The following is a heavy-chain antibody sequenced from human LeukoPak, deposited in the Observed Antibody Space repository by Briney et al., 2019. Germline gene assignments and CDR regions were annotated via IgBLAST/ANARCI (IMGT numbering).Heavy chain of an antibody. J-gene: IGHJ4*02. CDR2: MNPNSGNT. CDR3: ARETYYYDSSGYRSRIFDY. V-gene: IGHV1-8*01. Sequence: ASVKVSCKASGYTFTSYDINWVRQATGQGLEWMGWMNPNSGNTGYAQKFQGRVTMTRNTSISTAYMELSSLRSEDTAVYYCARETYYYDSSGYRSRIFDYWGQGTLVTVSS. D-gene: IGHD3-22*01. CDR1: GYTFTSYD.